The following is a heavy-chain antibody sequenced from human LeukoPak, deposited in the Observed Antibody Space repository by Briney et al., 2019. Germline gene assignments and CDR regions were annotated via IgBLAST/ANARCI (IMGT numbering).Heavy chain of an antibody. J-gene: IGHJ4*02. V-gene: IGHV1-2*02. CDR2: INPNSGGT. D-gene: IGHD3-22*01. CDR1: GYTFTSYY. Sequence: ASVKVSCKASGYTFTSYYMHWVRQAPGQGLEWMGWINPNSGGTNYAQKFQGRVTMTRDTSISTAYMELSRLRSDDTAVYYCARDLSVGYYDSSGTVDYWGQGTLVTVSS. CDR3: ARDLSVGYYDSSGTVDY.